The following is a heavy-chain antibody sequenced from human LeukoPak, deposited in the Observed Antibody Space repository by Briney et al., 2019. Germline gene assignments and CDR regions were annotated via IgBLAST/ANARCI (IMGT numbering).Heavy chain of an antibody. CDR3: ATIYDSSGYQPFDY. V-gene: IGHV3-48*04. Sequence: GGSLRLSCAASGFTFSSFNMNWVRQAPGRGLEWLSYISSSSSTIYYADSVKGRFTLSRDNAKNSLYLHMNSLRAEDTAVYYCATIYDSSGYQPFDYWGQGTLVTVSS. J-gene: IGHJ4*02. D-gene: IGHD3-22*01. CDR2: ISSSSSTI. CDR1: GFTFSSFN.